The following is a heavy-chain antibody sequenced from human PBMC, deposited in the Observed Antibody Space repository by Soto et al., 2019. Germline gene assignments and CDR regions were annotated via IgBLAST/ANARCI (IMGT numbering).Heavy chain of an antibody. CDR3: GRGRRYYYGSGTVPLDY. Sequence: SETLSLTCAVYGGSFSGYYWSWIRQPPGKGLEWIGEINHSGSTNYNPSLKSRVTISVDTSKNQFALKLSSVTAADTAVYYCGRGRRYYYGSGTVPLDYWGQGTLVTVSS. J-gene: IGHJ4*02. CDR1: GGSFSGYY. V-gene: IGHV4-34*01. CDR2: INHSGST. D-gene: IGHD3-10*01.